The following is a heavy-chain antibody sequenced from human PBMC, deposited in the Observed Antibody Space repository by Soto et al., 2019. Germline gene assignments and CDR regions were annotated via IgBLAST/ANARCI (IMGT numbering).Heavy chain of an antibody. D-gene: IGHD1-7*01. CDR3: AFRGAWNYDWFDP. Sequence: QVQLVQSGAEVKKPGASVKVSCKASGYTFASYNINWVRQAAGQGLEWMGWMNPNSGNTGYAQKFQGRVTMTRNTSIRTAYMELSSLRSEATAVYYCAFRGAWNYDWFDPWGQGTLVTVSS. CDR1: GYTFASYN. V-gene: IGHV1-8*01. CDR2: MNPNSGNT. J-gene: IGHJ5*02.